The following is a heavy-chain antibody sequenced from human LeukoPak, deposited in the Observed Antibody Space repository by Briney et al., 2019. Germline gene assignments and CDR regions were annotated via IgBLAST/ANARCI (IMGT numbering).Heavy chain of an antibody. CDR3: ARLDTAMAPDY. CDR2: FYYSARP. J-gene: IGHJ4*01. D-gene: IGHD5-18*01. V-gene: IGHV4-39*06. Sequence: SETLSLTCTVSGGSISSTCYYWGWIRQPPGKGLAWIGSFYYSARPKYNPYLKCRVTLSLDTSKIQLPLRLPSVTAADTAVYYCARLDTAMAPDYWGQGTLVTASS. CDR1: GGSISSTCYY.